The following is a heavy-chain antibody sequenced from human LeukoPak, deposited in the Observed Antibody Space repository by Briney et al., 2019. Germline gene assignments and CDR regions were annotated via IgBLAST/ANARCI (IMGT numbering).Heavy chain of an antibody. Sequence: NPGGSLRLSCTASGFTFGTYSMNWVRQAPGKGLEWVSSISSSRIYIHYADSVKGRFTISRDNAKNSPYLQMNSLRAEDTAVYYCARVTGDYYYMDVWGKGTTVTVSS. J-gene: IGHJ6*03. D-gene: IGHD7-27*01. V-gene: IGHV3-21*01. CDR3: ARVTGDYYYMDV. CDR1: GFTFGTYS. CDR2: ISSSRIYI.